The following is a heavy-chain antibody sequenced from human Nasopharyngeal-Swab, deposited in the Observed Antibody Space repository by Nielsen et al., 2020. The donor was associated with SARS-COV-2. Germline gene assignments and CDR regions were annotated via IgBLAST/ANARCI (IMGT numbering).Heavy chain of an antibody. D-gene: IGHD2-15*01. J-gene: IGHJ5*02. CDR2: IIPIFGTA. Sequence: WVRQAPGQGLEWMGGIIPIFGTANYAQKFQGRVTITADESTSTAYMELSSLRSEDTAVYYCARVYCSGGSCYWFDPWSQGTLVTVSS. CDR3: ARVYCSGGSCYWFDP. V-gene: IGHV1-69*01.